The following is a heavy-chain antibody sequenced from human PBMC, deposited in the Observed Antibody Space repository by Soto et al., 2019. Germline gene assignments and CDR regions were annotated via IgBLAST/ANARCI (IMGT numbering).Heavy chain of an antibody. D-gene: IGHD3-22*01. CDR2: IYYSGST. CDR1: GGSISSYY. J-gene: IGHJ5*02. Sequence: PSETLSLTCTVSGGSISSYYWSWIRQPPGKGLEWIGYIYYSGSTNYNPSLKSRVTISVDTSKNQFSLKLSSVTAADTAVYYCGRRGGYYQPLNPWAQGTLVTVS. CDR3: GRRGGYYQPLNP. V-gene: IGHV4-59*08.